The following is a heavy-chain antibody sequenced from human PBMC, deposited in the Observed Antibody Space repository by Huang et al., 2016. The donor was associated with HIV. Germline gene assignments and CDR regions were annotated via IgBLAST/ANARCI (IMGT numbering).Heavy chain of an antibody. Sequence: EVQLVESGGGLVQPGGSLRLSCAASGFSISSYWMHWVRQAPGQGVGWGSRINSDGGSTSDADSVKGRCTISRDNAKNTLYLQMNSLRAEDTAVYYCARDPRIQSWLNFFDYWGQGTLVSVSS. J-gene: IGHJ4*02. V-gene: IGHV3-74*01. CDR3: ARDPRIQSWLNFFDY. CDR2: INSDGGST. CDR1: GFSISSYW. D-gene: IGHD3-22*01.